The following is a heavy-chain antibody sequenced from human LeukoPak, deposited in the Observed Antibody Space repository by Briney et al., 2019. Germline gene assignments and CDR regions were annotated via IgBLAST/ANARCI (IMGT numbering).Heavy chain of an antibody. CDR3: ARDNRDRITIFGVVPNWFDP. J-gene: IGHJ5*02. Sequence: SVKVSCKASGGTFSSYAISWVRQAPGQGLEWMGGIIPIFGTANYAQKFQGRVTITTDESTSTAYMELSSLRSEGTAVYYCARDNRDRITIFGVVPNWFDPWGQGTLVTVSS. V-gene: IGHV1-69*05. D-gene: IGHD3-3*01. CDR2: IIPIFGTA. CDR1: GGTFSSYA.